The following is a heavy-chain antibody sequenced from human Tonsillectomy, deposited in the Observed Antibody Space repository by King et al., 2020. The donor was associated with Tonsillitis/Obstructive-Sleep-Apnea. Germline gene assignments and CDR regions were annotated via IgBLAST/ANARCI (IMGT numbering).Heavy chain of an antibody. CDR2: INHSGST. D-gene: IGHD3-10*01. CDR1: GGSFSGYY. Sequence: VQLPQWGAGLLKPSETLSLTCAVYGGSFSGYYWSWIRQPPGKGLEWIGEINHSGSTNYNPSLKSRVTISVDTSKNQFSLKLSSVTAADTAVYYCAREHYGSGSDYWGQGTLVTVSS. V-gene: IGHV4-34*01. J-gene: IGHJ4*02. CDR3: AREHYGSGSDY.